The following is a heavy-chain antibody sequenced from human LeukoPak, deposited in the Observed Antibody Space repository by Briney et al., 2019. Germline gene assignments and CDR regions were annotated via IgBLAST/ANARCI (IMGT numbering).Heavy chain of an antibody. CDR1: GYTFTGYY. J-gene: IGHJ4*02. CDR2: MNPNSGNT. V-gene: IGHV1-8*03. Sequence: ASVKVSCKASGYTFTGYYMHWVRQAPGQGLEWMGWMNPNSGNTGYAQKFQGRVTITRNTSISTAYMELSSLRSEDTAVYYCARVPGYCSSTSCMDYWGQGTLVTVSS. CDR3: ARVPGYCSSTSCMDY. D-gene: IGHD2-2*01.